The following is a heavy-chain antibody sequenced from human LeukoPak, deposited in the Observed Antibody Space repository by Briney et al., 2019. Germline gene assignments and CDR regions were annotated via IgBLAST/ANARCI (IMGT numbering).Heavy chain of an antibody. Sequence: SVKVSCKASGFTFTSSAMQWVRQARGQRLEWIGWIVVGSGNTNYAQKFPERVTITRDMSTSTAYMALSSLRSEDTAVYYCAADSSVTTGYYYGMDVWGQGTKVTVSS. J-gene: IGHJ6*02. D-gene: IGHD4-17*01. CDR2: IVVGSGNT. CDR3: AADSSVTTGYYYGMDV. V-gene: IGHV1-58*02. CDR1: GFTFTSSA.